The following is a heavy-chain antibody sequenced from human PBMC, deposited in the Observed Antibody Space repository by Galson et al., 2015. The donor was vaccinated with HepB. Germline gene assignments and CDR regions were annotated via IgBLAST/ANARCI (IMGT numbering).Heavy chain of an antibody. V-gene: IGHV3-23*01. D-gene: IGHD3-22*01. CDR3: AKDWLRYYYDSSGSYFDY. J-gene: IGHJ4*02. CDR2: ISGSGGST. Sequence: SLRLSCAASGFTFRSYAMSWVRQAPGKGLEWVSAISGSGGSTYYADSVKGRFTISRENSKNTLYLQMNSLRVEDTAVYYCAKDWLRYYYDSSGSYFDYLGQGTLFTVSS. CDR1: GFTFRSYA.